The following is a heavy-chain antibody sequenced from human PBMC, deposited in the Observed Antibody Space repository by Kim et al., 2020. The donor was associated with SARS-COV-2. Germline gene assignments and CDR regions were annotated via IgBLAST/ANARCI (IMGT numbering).Heavy chain of an antibody. D-gene: IGHD4-17*01. V-gene: IGHV3-48*02. CDR2: ISSSSSTI. CDR3: ARGCWVTTSFCVPFDY. Sequence: GGSLRLSCAASGFTFSSYSMNWVRQAPGKGLEWVSYISSSSSTIYYADSVKGRFTISRDNAKNSLYLQMNSLRDEDTAVYYCARGCWVTTSFCVPFDYWGQGPLVTVSS. CDR1: GFTFSSYS. J-gene: IGHJ4*02.